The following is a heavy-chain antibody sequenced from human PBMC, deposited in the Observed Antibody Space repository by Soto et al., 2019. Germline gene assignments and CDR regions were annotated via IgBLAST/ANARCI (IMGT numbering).Heavy chain of an antibody. CDR2: IYYRSKWYN. D-gene: IGHD4-17*01. CDR1: GDSVSTNTAA. V-gene: IGHV6-1*01. J-gene: IGHJ4*02. Sequence: PSQTLSLTCAISGDSVSTNTAAWNWIRQSPSRGLEWPGRIYYRSKWYNDYAASVKSRININPDTSKNQFSLQLNSVTPEDTAVYYCVRDFGDYAYLDYWGQGTLVTVSS. CDR3: VRDFGDYAYLDY.